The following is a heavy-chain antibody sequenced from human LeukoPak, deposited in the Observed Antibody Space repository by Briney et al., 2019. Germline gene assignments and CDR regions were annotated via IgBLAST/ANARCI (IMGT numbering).Heavy chain of an antibody. D-gene: IGHD6-13*01. CDR3: ARDLIAAAGTGYYYYYGMDV. CDR2: ISYDGSNK. J-gene: IGHJ6*02. V-gene: IGHV3-30*04. Sequence: GGSLRLSCAASGFTFSSYAMHWVRQAPGKGLEWVAVISYDGSNKYYADSVKGRFTISRDNSKNTLYLRMNSLRAEDTAVYYCARDLIAAAGTGYYYYYGMDVWGQGTTVTVSS. CDR1: GFTFSSYA.